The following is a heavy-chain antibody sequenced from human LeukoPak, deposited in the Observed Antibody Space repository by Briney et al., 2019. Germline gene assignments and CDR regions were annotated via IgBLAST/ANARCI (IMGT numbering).Heavy chain of an antibody. Sequence: ASVKVSCKASGYTSTSYDINWVRQATGQGLEWMGWMNPNSGNTGYAQKFQGRVTMTRNTSISTAYMELSSLRSEDTAVYYCARGQHCSGGSCYSERSDYWGQGTLVTVSS. CDR1: GYTSTSYD. CDR3: ARGQHCSGGSCYSERSDY. D-gene: IGHD2-15*01. J-gene: IGHJ4*02. V-gene: IGHV1-8*01. CDR2: MNPNSGNT.